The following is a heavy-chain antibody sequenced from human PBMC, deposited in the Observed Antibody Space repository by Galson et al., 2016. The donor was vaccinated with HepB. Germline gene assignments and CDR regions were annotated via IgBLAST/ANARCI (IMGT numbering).Heavy chain of an antibody. CDR2: VNTDGSGA. D-gene: IGHD1-20*01. J-gene: IGHJ4*02. V-gene: IGHV3-74*01. Sequence: SLRLSCAASGFTFSTYWMHWVRQAPGKGLVWLSRVNTDGSGAGYADSVKGRFTISRDNSKNTLYLEMNSLRAEDTAVYYCARDNWDDAGCSVDHWGQGTLVTVSS. CDR1: GFTFSTYW. CDR3: ARDNWDDAGCSVDH.